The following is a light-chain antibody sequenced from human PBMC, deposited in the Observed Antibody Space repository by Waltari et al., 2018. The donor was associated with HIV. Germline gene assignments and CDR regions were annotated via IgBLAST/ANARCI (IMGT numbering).Light chain of an antibody. CDR3: ATWDASLGGSYV. CDR1: TSNVGSNF. CDR2: RDN. V-gene: IGLV1-47*01. Sequence: QSVLTQPPSASGTPGQRVTISCSGTTSNVGSNFVSWYQQLPGTAPKLLIYRDNQRPPGVPARFSVSKSGASVSLAISGLRSEDEGDYYCATWDASLGGSYVFGTGTTVSVL. J-gene: IGLJ1*01.